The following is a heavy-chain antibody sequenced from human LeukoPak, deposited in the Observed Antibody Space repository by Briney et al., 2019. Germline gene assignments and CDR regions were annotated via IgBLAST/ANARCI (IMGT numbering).Heavy chain of an antibody. CDR2: IWHDGSDE. V-gene: IGHV3-33*01. CDR3: VRDRITMVRGVRNWFDP. Sequence: GRSLRLFCAASGFIFSTYGMHWVRQAPGKGLEWVALIWHDGSDEHYADSVKGRFTISRDNSRNTLYLQMNSLRVEDTAVYYCVRDRITMVRGVRNWFDPWGQGTLVTVSS. D-gene: IGHD3-10*01. J-gene: IGHJ5*02. CDR1: GFIFSTYG.